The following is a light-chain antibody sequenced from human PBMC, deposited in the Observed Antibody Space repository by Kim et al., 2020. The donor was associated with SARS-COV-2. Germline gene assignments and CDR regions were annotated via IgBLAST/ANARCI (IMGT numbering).Light chain of an antibody. CDR1: KLGDKY. CDR2: QDS. Sequence: SYELTQPPSVSVSPGQTASITCYGDKLGDKYACWYQQKPGQSPVVVIYQDSKRPSGIPERFSGSNSGNTATLTISGTQAMDEADYYCQAWDSSTAVFGTGTKVTVL. V-gene: IGLV3-1*01. J-gene: IGLJ1*01. CDR3: QAWDSSTAV.